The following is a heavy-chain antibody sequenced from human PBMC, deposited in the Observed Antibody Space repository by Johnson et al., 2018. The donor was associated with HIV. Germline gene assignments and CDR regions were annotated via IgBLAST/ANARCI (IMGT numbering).Heavy chain of an antibody. J-gene: IGHJ3*02. Sequence: VQLVESGGGLVQPGGSLRLSCAASGFTFSNYAMHWVRQAPGKGLEYVSAISSDGGSTYYANSVKGRFSISRDNSKNTLYLQMGSLRGEDMAVYYCASRYTVDAFDIWGQGTMVTVSS. CDR1: GFTFSNYA. V-gene: IGHV3-64*01. D-gene: IGHD1-1*01. CDR2: ISSDGGST. CDR3: ASRYTVDAFDI.